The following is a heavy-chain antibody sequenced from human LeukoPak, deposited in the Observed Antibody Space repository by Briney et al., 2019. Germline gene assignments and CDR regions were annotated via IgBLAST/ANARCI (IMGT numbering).Heavy chain of an antibody. CDR2: IYTSGST. V-gene: IGHV4-4*07. CDR3: AMSRITIFGVGFDP. CDR1: GGSISSYY. D-gene: IGHD3-3*01. J-gene: IGHJ5*02. Sequence: SETLSLTCTVSGGSISSYYWSWIRQPAGKGLEWIGRIYTSGSTNYNPSLKSRVTMSVDTSKNQFSLKLSSVTAADTAVYYCAMSRITIFGVGFDPWGQGTLVTVSS.